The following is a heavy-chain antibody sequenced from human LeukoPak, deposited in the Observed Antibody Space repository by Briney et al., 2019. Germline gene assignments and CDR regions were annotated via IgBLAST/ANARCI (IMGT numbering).Heavy chain of an antibody. CDR2: IWYDGSNK. J-gene: IGHJ4*02. CDR1: GFTFSSYG. Sequence: GRSLRLSCAASGFTFSSYGMHWVRQAPGKGLEWVAVIWYDGSNKYYADSVKGRFTISRDNSKNTLYLQMNSLRAEDTAVYYCAREGLQYCFDYWGQGTPVTVSS. D-gene: IGHD4-11*01. V-gene: IGHV3-33*01. CDR3: AREGLQYCFDY.